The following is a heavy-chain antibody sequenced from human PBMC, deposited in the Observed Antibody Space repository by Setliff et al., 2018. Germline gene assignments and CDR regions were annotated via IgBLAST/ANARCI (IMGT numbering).Heavy chain of an antibody. D-gene: IGHD3-3*01. CDR1: GFTFSVYA. CDR2: IFGSGAST. J-gene: IGHJ6*03. V-gene: IGHV3-23*01. CDR3: ARDGPLYDNFWNAPGFMDV. Sequence: GGSLRLSCSASGFTFSVYAMSWVRQAPGKGLEWVATIFGSGASTYYADSVKGRFTISRDNSKNTVSLQMNSLRPEDTAVYYCARDGPLYDNFWNAPGFMDVWGKGTTVTVSS.